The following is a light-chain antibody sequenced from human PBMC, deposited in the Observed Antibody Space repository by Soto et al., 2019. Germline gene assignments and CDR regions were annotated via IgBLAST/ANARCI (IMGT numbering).Light chain of an antibody. CDR3: QQYNTYST. Sequence: DIQMTQSPSTLSASVGDSVTITCRASQTTSSWLAWYQQKEGKAPKVLIYKASSLESGVPSRFSGSGSGTEFTLTISSLQPDDFATYYCQQYNTYSTFGQGTRLEI. V-gene: IGKV1-5*03. CDR2: KAS. J-gene: IGKJ5*01. CDR1: QTTSSW.